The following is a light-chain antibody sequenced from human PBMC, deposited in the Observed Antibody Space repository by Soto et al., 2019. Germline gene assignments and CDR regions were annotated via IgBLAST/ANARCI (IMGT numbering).Light chain of an antibody. CDR3: QQYTDWPLT. CDR2: DAS. Sequence: EIVLTQSPDTLSVSPGERATLSCRASQSITRTLDWYQQKSGQPPRLVMYDASTMATGFPARFSGSGSGTEFTLNISGLQSEDFAFCYCQQYTDWPLTFGGETTVQIK. CDR1: QSITRT. V-gene: IGKV3D-15*01. J-gene: IGKJ4*01.